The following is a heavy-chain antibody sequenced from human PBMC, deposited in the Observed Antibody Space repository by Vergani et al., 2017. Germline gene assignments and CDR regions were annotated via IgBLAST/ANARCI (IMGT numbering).Heavy chain of an antibody. CDR3: ASLSGYDPGA. Sequence: EVQLVESGGGLVKPGGSLRLSCAASGFTFSSYSMNWVRQAPGKGLEWVSSISSSSSYIYYADPVKGRFTISRDNAKNSLYLQMNSLRAEDTAVYYCASLSGYDPGAWGQGTLVTVSS. D-gene: IGHD5-12*01. J-gene: IGHJ5*02. CDR1: GFTFSSYS. CDR2: ISSSSSYI. V-gene: IGHV3-21*01.